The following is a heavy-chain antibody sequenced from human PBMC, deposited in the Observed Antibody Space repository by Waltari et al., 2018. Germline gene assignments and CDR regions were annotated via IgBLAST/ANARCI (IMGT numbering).Heavy chain of an antibody. J-gene: IGHJ4*02. CDR1: GFTFSSYG. D-gene: IGHD6-13*01. Sequence: QVQLVESGGGVVQPGRSLRLSCAASGFTFSSYGMHGVRQAPGKGLEWVAVIWYDGSNKYYADSVKGRFTISRDNSKNTLYLQMNSLRAEDTAVYYCARVSGIAAAGTSLDYWGQGTLVTVSS. CDR3: ARVSGIAAAGTSLDY. V-gene: IGHV3-33*01. CDR2: IWYDGSNK.